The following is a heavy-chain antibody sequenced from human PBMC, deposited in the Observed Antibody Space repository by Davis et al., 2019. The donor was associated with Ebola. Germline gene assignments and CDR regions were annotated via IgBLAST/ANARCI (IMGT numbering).Heavy chain of an antibody. CDR3: ARIVAYYDSSGYYRYYGMDV. J-gene: IGHJ6*02. CDR1: GFSLRTSGMC. V-gene: IGHV2-70*10. Sequence: SGPTLAKPPQTLTLTCTFSGFSLRTSGMCVSWLRQPPGKALEWIARIDWDDDKYYSISLKTRLTISKDTSKNQVVLTMTNMDPVDTATYYCARIVAYYDSSGYYRYYGMDVWGQGTTVTVSS. CDR2: IDWDDDK. D-gene: IGHD3-22*01.